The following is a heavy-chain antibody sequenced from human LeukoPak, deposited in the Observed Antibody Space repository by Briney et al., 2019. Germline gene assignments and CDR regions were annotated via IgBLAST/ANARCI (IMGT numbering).Heavy chain of an antibody. J-gene: IGHJ4*02. Sequence: PGGSLRLSCAASGFIFSDHYMDWVRQAPGKGLEWVGRIRHKVNSYTTEYAASVKARFTISRDNSKNSVYLHMNSLKNEDTAVYYCARANLPAAGNLDYWGQGTQVTVSS. D-gene: IGHD6-13*01. V-gene: IGHV3-72*01. CDR2: IRHKVNSYTT. CDR3: ARANLPAAGNLDY. CDR1: GFIFSDHY.